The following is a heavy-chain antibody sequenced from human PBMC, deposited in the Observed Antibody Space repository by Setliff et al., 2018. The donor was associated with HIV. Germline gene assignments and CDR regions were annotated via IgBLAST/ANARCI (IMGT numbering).Heavy chain of an antibody. J-gene: IGHJ4*02. V-gene: IGHV1-2*02. CDR3: ARDPPDSSGTLFGY. Sequence: ASVKVSCKASGYTFTDYYIHWVRQAPGQGLEWMGWINANSGGANYAQKFQGRVTMTRDTSISTAYMDLSRLRSDDTAVYYCARDPPDSSGTLFGYWGQGTLVTVSS. CDR2: INANSGGA. D-gene: IGHD3-22*01. CDR1: GYTFTDYY.